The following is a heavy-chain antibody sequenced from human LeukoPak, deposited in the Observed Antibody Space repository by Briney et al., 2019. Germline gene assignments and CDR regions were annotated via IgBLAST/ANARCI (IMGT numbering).Heavy chain of an antibody. V-gene: IGHV3-23*01. D-gene: IGHD2-2*02. CDR3: RKGGCSSTSCYRDGRGDYDYYMDV. J-gene: IGHJ6*03. CDR1: GFTFSSYA. CDR2: ISGSGGST. Sequence: GGSLRLSCAASGFTFSSYAMSWVRQAPGKGLEWVSAISGSGGSTYYADSVRGRFTISRDNSKNTLYLQMNSLRAEDTAAYYRRKGGCSSTSCYRDGRGDYDYYMDVWGNGTTVTVSS.